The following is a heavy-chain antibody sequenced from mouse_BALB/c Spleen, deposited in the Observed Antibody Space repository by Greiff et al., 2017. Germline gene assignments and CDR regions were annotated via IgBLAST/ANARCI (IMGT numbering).Heavy chain of an antibody. CDR1: GYTFTSYW. J-gene: IGHJ2*01. Sequence: QVQLQQPGAELVKPGASVKLSCKASGYTFTSYWMHWVKQRPGQGLEWIGEINPSNGRTNYNEKFKSKATLTVDKSSSTAYMQLSSLTSEDSAVYYCALLRIRSHYFDYWGQGTTLTVSS. CDR2: INPSNGRT. CDR3: ALLRIRSHYFDY. V-gene: IGHV1S81*02. D-gene: IGHD1-2*01.